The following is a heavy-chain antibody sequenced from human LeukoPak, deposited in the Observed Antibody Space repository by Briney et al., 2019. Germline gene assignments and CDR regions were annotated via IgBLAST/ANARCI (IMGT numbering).Heavy chain of an antibody. CDR3: ARLRVEAVAGPYYYYYGMDV. CDR2: IYYSGST. CDR1: GGSISSYY. J-gene: IGHJ6*02. D-gene: IGHD6-19*01. Sequence: SETQSLTCTVSGGSISSYYWSWNRQPPGKGLEWIGYIYYSGSTNYNPSLKSRVTISVDTSKNQFSLKLSSVTAADTAVYYCARLRVEAVAGPYYYYYGMDVWGQGTTVTVSS. V-gene: IGHV4-59*01.